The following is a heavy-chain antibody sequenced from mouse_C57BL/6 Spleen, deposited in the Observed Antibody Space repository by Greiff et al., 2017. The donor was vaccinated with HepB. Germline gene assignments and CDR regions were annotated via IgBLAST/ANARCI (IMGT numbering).Heavy chain of an antibody. D-gene: IGHD2-4*01. V-gene: IGHV1-55*01. J-gene: IGHJ4*01. CDR2: IYPGSGST. Sequence: VQLQQPGAELVKPGASVKMSCKASGYTFTSYWITWVKQRPGQGLEWIGDIYPGSGSTNYNEKFKSKATLTVDTSSSTAYMQLSSLTSEDSAVYYCARPIYYDYDEDYAMDYWGQGTSVTVSS. CDR3: ARPIYYDYDEDYAMDY. CDR1: GYTFTSYW.